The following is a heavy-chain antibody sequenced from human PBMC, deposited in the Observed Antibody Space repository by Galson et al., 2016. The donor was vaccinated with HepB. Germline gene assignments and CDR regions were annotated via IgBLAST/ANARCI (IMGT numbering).Heavy chain of an antibody. V-gene: IGHV4-39*01. Sequence: SETLSLTCSVSGGSISSSPHYWGWLRQTPGKGLEWIASIYYIGTTYYNPSLESRVTISVDTSKDQFSLKLSSVTAADTAVYYCARLWGRHSSGWDTFDIWGRGTPVTVSS. J-gene: IGHJ4*02. CDR2: IYYIGTT. CDR1: GGSISSSPHY. D-gene: IGHD6-19*01. CDR3: ARLWGRHSSGWDTFDI.